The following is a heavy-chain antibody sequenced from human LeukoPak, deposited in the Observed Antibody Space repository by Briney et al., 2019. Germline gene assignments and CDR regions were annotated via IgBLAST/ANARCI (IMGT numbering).Heavy chain of an antibody. CDR1: GFTFSSYG. CDR3: AKDGGQGADY. D-gene: IGHD3-16*01. V-gene: IGHV3-23*01. Sequence: PGGSLRLSCAASGFTFSSYGMSWVRQAPGKGLEWVSATSSSDAGTYYAESVRGRFTISRDNSKNTLFLQMNSLRAEDMAVYYCAKDGGQGADYWGQGTLVSVSS. J-gene: IGHJ4*02. CDR2: TSSSDAGT.